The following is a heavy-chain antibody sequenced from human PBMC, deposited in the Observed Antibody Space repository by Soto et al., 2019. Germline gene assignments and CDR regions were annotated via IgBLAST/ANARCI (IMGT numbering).Heavy chain of an antibody. CDR1: GYTFTGYY. V-gene: IGHV1-2*02. CDR2: INPNSGGT. D-gene: IGHD3-3*01. J-gene: IGHJ6*02. CDR3: ARVLSYDFWSGYLGAYYYYYYGMDV. Sequence: GASVKVSCKASGYTFTGYYMHWVRQAPGQGLEWMGWINPNSGGTNYAQKFQGRVTMTRGTSISTAYMELSRLRSDDTAVYYCARVLSYDFWSGYLGAYYYYYYGMDVWGQGTTVTVSS.